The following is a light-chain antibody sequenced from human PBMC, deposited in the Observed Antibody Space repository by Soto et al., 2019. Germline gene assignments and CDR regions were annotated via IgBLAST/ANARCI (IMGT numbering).Light chain of an antibody. V-gene: IGKV3-20*01. J-gene: IGKJ1*01. CDR3: QQYGSSHRA. Sequence: EIVLTQSPGTLSLSPGQTATLSCRASQSVSSIYLAWYQQKPGQAPRLLIYGASRRATGIPDRFSGSESETDFTLTISRLEPEDFAVYYCQQYGSSHRAFGQGTKV. CDR1: QSVSSIY. CDR2: GAS.